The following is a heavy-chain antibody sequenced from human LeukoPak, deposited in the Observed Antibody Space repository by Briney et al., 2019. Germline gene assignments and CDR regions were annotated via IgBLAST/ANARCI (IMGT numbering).Heavy chain of an antibody. V-gene: IGHV3-48*01. CDR2: ISSSSMTV. D-gene: IGHD6-13*01. J-gene: IGHJ6*03. Sequence: GGPLRLSCAASGFTFSAYSMTWVRQAPGKGLEWLSYISSSSMTVYYADSVKGRFTISRDNGKNSLYVQMKSLRAEDTALYYCARLGSWYAGYMDVWGKGTTVTVSS. CDR1: GFTFSAYS. CDR3: ARLGSWYAGYMDV.